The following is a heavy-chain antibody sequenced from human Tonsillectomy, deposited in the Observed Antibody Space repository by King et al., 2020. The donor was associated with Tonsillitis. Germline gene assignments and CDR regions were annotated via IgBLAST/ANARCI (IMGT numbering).Heavy chain of an antibody. J-gene: IGHJ4*02. V-gene: IGHV3-48*01. CDR2: ISSSRRTI. Sequence: VQLVESGGGLVQPGGSLRLSCAASGFTFSSYSMNWVRQAPGKGLEWVSYISSSRRTINYADSVKGRFTISRDNAKNALYLQMNSLRAEATAVYYCARQIDYGGNYGADYWGQGTLVTVSS. CDR3: ARQIDYGGNYGADY. CDR1: GFTFSSYS. D-gene: IGHD4-23*01.